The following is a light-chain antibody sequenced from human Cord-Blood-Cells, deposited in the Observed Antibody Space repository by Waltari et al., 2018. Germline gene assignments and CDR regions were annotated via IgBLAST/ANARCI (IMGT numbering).Light chain of an antibody. CDR3: SSYTSSSTWV. CDR2: DVS. CDR1: SSDVGGYNY. Sequence: QSALTQPASVSGSPGQSITISCTGTSSDVGGYNYVSWYQQHPGKAPKLMFYDVSKRSSGVSNRFSGSKSGNTASLTISGLQAEDEADYYCSSYTSSSTWVFGGGTKLTVL. J-gene: IGLJ3*02. V-gene: IGLV2-14*01.